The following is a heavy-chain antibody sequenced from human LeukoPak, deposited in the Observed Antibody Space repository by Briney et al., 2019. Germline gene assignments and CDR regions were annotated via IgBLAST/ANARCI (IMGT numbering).Heavy chain of an antibody. D-gene: IGHD3-10*01. CDR3: ARDALPYYYGSGRGSAVAHY. CDR2: INWNGGST. J-gene: IGHJ4*02. CDR1: GFAFSSYA. Sequence: GGSLRLSCAASGFAFSSYAVSWVRQAPGKGLEWVSGINWNGGSTGYADSVKGRFTISRDNAKNSLYLQMNSLRAEDTALYYCARDALPYYYGSGRGSAVAHYWGQGTLVTVSS. V-gene: IGHV3-20*04.